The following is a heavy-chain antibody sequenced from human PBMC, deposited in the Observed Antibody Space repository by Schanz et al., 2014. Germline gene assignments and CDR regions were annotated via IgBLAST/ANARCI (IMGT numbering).Heavy chain of an antibody. V-gene: IGHV4-59*01. J-gene: IGHJ5*02. Sequence: WTWIRQPPGKGLEWIGYIYDRETSNYNPNLKSRVTISLDTSNNQLSLKLTSVTAADTAVYDCARGVRRGGGKNSYYNWFDPWGQGTLVTVSS. D-gene: IGHD3-10*01. CDR3: ARGVRRGGGKNSYYNWFDP. CDR2: IYDRETS.